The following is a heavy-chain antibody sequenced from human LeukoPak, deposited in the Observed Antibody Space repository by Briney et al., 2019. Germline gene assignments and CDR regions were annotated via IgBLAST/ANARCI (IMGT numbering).Heavy chain of an antibody. CDR2: IYYSGST. CDR1: GGSISSGGYY. V-gene: IGHV4-31*03. Sequence: NPSETLSLTCTVSGGSISSGGYYWSWIRQHPGKGLEWIGYIYYSGSTYYNPSLKSRVTISVDTSKNQFSLKLSSVTAADTAVYYCARDSTVDYGDYANKYYYYYGMDVWGQGTTVTVSS. D-gene: IGHD4-17*01. CDR3: ARDSTVDYGDYANKYYYYYGMDV. J-gene: IGHJ6*02.